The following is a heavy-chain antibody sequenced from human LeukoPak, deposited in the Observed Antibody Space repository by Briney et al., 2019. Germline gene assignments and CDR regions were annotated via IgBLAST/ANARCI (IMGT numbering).Heavy chain of an antibody. CDR2: IYYSGST. CDR1: GGSINGNDYY. J-gene: IGHJ6*03. Sequence: SETLSLTCTVSGGSINGNDYYWGWIRQPPGKGLEWIGSIYYSGSTYYNPSLKSRVTISVDTSKNQFFLRLNSVTAAGTAMYYCARTNYYFYYMDVWGRGTTVTVSS. CDR3: ARTNYYFYYMDV. D-gene: IGHD2-8*01. V-gene: IGHV4-39*01.